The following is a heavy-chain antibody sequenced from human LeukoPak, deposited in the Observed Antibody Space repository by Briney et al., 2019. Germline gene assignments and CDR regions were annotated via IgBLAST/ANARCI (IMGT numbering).Heavy chain of an antibody. D-gene: IGHD3-10*01. Sequence: GASVKVSCKASGYTFTSYGISWVRQAPGQGLEWMGWISAYNGNTNYAQKLQGRVTMTTDTSTSTAYMELRSLRSDDTAVYYCARVVVHQLLWFGELFWFDPWGQGTLVTVSS. CDR3: ARVVVHQLLWFGELFWFDP. V-gene: IGHV1-18*01. J-gene: IGHJ5*02. CDR2: ISAYNGNT. CDR1: GYTFTSYG.